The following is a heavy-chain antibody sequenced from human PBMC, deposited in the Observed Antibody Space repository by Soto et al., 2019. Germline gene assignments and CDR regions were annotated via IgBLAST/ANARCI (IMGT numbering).Heavy chain of an antibody. CDR2: IHYSGTT. V-gene: IGHV4-59*01. CDR1: GGSMRNYF. J-gene: IGHJ4*02. Sequence: KRXATLSLTCTVSGGSMRNYFWTWIRQPPGKGLEWIGYIHYSGTTSFFPSYNPSLRSRVTISEDTSKNQFSLKLLSVTTADTAVYFCAAGEASSRNLAPYYLDFWGQGTLVT. D-gene: IGHD6-13*01. CDR3: AAGEASSRNLAPYYLDF.